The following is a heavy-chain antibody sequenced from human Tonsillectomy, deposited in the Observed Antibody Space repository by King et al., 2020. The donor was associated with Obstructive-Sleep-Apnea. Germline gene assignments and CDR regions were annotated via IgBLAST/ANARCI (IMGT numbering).Heavy chain of an antibody. V-gene: IGHV3-74*01. J-gene: IGHJ6*02. CDR2: INSDGSST. Sequence: VQLVESGGGLVQPGGSLRLSCAASGFTFSSYWMFLVRQTPGKGLVWVSRINSDGSSTSHADSGKGRFTISRDNAKNTLYLQRNSLRAEDTAVYYCAKTPYRYYGLDVWGQGTTVTVSS. CDR1: GFTFSSYW. D-gene: IGHD3-16*02. CDR3: AKTPYRYYGLDV.